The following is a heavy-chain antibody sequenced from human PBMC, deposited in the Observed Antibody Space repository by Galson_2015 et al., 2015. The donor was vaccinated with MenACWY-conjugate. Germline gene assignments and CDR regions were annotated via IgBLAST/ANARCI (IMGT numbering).Heavy chain of an antibody. D-gene: IGHD5-12*01. CDR1: GYTFTLYA. J-gene: IGHJ5*02. CDR2: INAGNGNT. CDR3: ARVASGYSGYLKWDWFDA. Sequence: SVKVSCKASGYTFTLYAVHWVRQAPGQGLEWMGWINAGNGNTKYSQKFQDRVTITRDISANTVYMELTRLRSEDTTVYYCARVASGYSGYLKWDWFDAWGQGTLVTVSS. V-gene: IGHV1-3*01.